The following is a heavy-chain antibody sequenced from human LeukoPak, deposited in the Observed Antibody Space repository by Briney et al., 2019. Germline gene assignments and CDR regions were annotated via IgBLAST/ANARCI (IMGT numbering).Heavy chain of an antibody. CDR1: GYTFTSYG. V-gene: IGHV1-18*01. Sequence: ASVKVSCKASGYTFTSYGISWVRQAPGQGLEWMGWISAYNGNTNYAQKLQGGVTMTTDTSTSTAYMELRSLRSDDTAVYYCARATRGVRGVDLYYFDYWGQGTLVTVSS. CDR2: ISAYNGNT. CDR3: ARATRGVRGVDLYYFDY. J-gene: IGHJ4*02. D-gene: IGHD3-10*01.